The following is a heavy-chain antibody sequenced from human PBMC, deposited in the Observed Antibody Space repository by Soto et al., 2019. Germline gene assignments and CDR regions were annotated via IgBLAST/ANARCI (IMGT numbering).Heavy chain of an antibody. V-gene: IGHV1-69*01. Sequence: QVQLVQSGAEVKKPGSSVKVSCKASGGIFSTHIINWVRQAPGQGLEWMGGIIPLFSTASYAQKFRDRVSITADGSTYTAYMELSSLRSEDTAVYYCARSDSSGYYLPFWGQGTLVTVSS. D-gene: IGHD3-22*01. CDR2: IIPLFSTA. CDR1: GGIFSTHI. J-gene: IGHJ4*02. CDR3: ARSDSSGYYLPF.